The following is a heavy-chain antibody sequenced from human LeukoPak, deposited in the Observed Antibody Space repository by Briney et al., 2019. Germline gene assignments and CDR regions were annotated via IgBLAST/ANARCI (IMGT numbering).Heavy chain of an antibody. D-gene: IGHD6-13*01. CDR3: ARAAYSSIHFLWYYYYGMDV. Sequence: ASVKVSCKASGYTFTSYGISWVRQAPGQGLEWMGWISAYNGNTNYAQKLQGRVTMTTDTSTSTAYMELRSLRSDDTAVYYCARAAYSSIHFLWYYYYGMDVWGQGTTVTVSS. CDR1: GYTFTSYG. J-gene: IGHJ6*02. CDR2: ISAYNGNT. V-gene: IGHV1-18*01.